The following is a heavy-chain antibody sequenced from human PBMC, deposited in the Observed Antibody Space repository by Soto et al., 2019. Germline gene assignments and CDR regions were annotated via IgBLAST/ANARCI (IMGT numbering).Heavy chain of an antibody. D-gene: IGHD4-17*01. Sequence: SETLSLTCAVYGGSFSGYYWSWIRQPPGKGLEWIGEINHSGSTYYNPSLKSRVTISVDTSKNQFSLKLSSVTAADTAVYYCARDAYRTDWFDPWGQGTLVTVSS. CDR3: ARDAYRTDWFDP. CDR1: GGSFSGYY. CDR2: INHSGST. J-gene: IGHJ5*02. V-gene: IGHV4-34*01.